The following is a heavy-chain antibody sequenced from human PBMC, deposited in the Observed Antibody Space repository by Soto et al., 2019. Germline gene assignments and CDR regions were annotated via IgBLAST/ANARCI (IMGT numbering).Heavy chain of an antibody. J-gene: IGHJ5*02. Sequence: AASVKVSCKVSGYTLTELSMHWVRQAPGKGLEWMGGFDPEDGETIYEQKFQGRVTMTEDTSTDTAYMELSSLRSEDTAVYYCATQVLVTAISPPPGFDPWGQGTLVTVSS. D-gene: IGHD2-21*02. CDR3: ATQVLVTAISPPPGFDP. CDR2: FDPEDGET. CDR1: GYTLTELS. V-gene: IGHV1-24*01.